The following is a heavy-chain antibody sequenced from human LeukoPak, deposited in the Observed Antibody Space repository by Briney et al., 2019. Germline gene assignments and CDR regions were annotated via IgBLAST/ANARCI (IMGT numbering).Heavy chain of an antibody. D-gene: IGHD4-17*01. CDR3: AREDDYGDYLDY. CDR2: IYYSGST. CDR1: GGSISSGAYY. J-gene: IGHJ4*02. V-gene: IGHV4-31*03. Sequence: SQTRSLTCTVSGGSISSGAYYWTWIRQHPGKGLEWIGYIYYSGSTYYNPSLKSRVTISVDTSKNQFSLNLSSVTAADMAVYYCAREDDYGDYLDYWGQGTLVTVSS.